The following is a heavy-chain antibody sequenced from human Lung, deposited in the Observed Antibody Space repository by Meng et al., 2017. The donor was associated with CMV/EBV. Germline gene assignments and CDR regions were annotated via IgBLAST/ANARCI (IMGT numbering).Heavy chain of an antibody. D-gene: IGHD7-27*01. Sequence: ASXXVSCKASGYTFTAHYFHWVRQATGQGLEWMGWSHPRRGNTNYAQQFQGRVTLTRDTSINTGYMELTRLTSDDTAVYYCARNNNWGPDYWGQGTLVTVSS. CDR1: GYTFTAHY. V-gene: IGHV1-2*02. CDR3: ARNNNWGPDY. CDR2: SHPRRGNT. J-gene: IGHJ4*02.